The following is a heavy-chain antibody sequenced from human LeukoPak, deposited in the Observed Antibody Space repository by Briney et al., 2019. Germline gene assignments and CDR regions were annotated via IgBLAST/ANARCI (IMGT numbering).Heavy chain of an antibody. D-gene: IGHD2-2*01. CDR2: TYYSGST. J-gene: IGHJ4*02. V-gene: IGHV4-59*08. CDR1: GASISSYY. CDR3: ARVIGYCSSTSCFGYFDY. Sequence: SETLSLTCTVSGASISSYYWSWIRQPPGKGLEWVGYTYYSGSTNYNPSLKSRVTTSVDTSKNQLSLKLSSVTAADTAVYYCARVIGYCSSTSCFGYFDYWGQGTLVTVSS.